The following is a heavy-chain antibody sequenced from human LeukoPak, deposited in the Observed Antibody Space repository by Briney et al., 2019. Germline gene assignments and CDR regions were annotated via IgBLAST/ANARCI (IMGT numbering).Heavy chain of an antibody. CDR3: ARESRVAVAGRAPFGY. CDR2: IIPIFGTA. D-gene: IGHD6-19*01. Sequence: SVKVSCKASGGTFSSYAISWVRQAPGQGLEWMGGIIPIFGTANYAQKFQGRVTITADKSTSTAYMELSSLRSEDTAVYYCARESRVAVAGRAPFGYWGQGTLVTVSS. CDR1: GGTFSSYA. J-gene: IGHJ4*02. V-gene: IGHV1-69*06.